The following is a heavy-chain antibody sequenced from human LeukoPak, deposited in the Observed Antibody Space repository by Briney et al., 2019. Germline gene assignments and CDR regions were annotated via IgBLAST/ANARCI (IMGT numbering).Heavy chain of an antibody. Sequence: TSETLSLTCTVSGGSIRSGSYYWNWIRQPAGKGLEWIGRMYTSGSTNYNPSLKSRVTISVDTSKNQFSLKLSSVTAADTAVYYCAGTASGYYLFDYWGQGTLVTVSS. CDR3: AGTASGYYLFDY. V-gene: IGHV4-61*02. D-gene: IGHD3-22*01. CDR1: GGSIRSGSYY. CDR2: MYTSGST. J-gene: IGHJ4*02.